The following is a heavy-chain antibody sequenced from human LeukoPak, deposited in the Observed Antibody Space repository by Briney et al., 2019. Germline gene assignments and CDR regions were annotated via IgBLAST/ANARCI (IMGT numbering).Heavy chain of an antibody. CDR1: GGSISSSSYC. J-gene: IGHJ4*02. D-gene: IGHD1-7*01. Sequence: SETLSLTCIVPGGSISSSSYCWAWIRQSPGKGLEWIGTFSSGGSAYYNPSLTSRVSISKDTSDNQFSLRLYSVTAADTAVYYCARKQTGTMYDVWGQGTQVTVSS. CDR3: ARKQTGTMYDV. V-gene: IGHV4-39*07. CDR2: FSSGGSA.